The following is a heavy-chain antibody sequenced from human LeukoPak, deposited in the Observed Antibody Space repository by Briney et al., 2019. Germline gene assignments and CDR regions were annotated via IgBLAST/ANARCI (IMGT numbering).Heavy chain of an antibody. J-gene: IGHJ5*02. Sequence: SETLSLTCTVSGGSISSYLWSWIRQPPGMGLEWIGYVYYSGSPNYNPSLKSRVTISVDTSKNQFSLRLRSVTAADTAVYYCARVFDDYYDSSADPPLWFDPWGQGTLVTVSS. CDR2: VYYSGSP. CDR3: ARVFDDYYDSSADPPLWFDP. V-gene: IGHV4-59*01. D-gene: IGHD3-22*01. CDR1: GGSISSYL.